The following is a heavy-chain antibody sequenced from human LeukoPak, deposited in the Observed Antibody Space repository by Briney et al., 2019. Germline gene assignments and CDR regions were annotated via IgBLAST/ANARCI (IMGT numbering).Heavy chain of an antibody. Sequence: PGGSLRLSCAASGFTFSSYGMHWVRQAPGKGLEWVAVIWYDGSNKYYADSVKGRFTISRDNSKNTLYLQMNSLRAEDTAVYYCASLGVGGVDSFDYWGQGTLVTVSS. J-gene: IGHJ4*02. CDR3: ASLGVGGVDSFDY. CDR2: IWYDGSNK. CDR1: GFTFSSYG. D-gene: IGHD3-16*01. V-gene: IGHV3-33*01.